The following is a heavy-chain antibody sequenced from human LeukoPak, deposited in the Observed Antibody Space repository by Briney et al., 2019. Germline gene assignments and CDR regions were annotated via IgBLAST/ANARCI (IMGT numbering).Heavy chain of an antibody. CDR1: GGSIRSYY. Sequence: SETLSLSCTVSGGSIRSYYWSWIRQPPGKGLECIGYIYYIGSTNYNPSLKSRVTISLDTSKSQFSLKLTSVTPADTAVYYCARGGIVGSRTNWFDPWGQGILVTVSS. V-gene: IGHV4-59*01. CDR3: ARGGIVGSRTNWFDP. CDR2: IYYIGST. J-gene: IGHJ5*02. D-gene: IGHD1-26*01.